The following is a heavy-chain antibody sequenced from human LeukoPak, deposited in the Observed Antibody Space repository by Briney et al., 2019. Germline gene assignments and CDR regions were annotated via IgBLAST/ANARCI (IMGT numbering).Heavy chain of an antibody. V-gene: IGHV3-33*06. J-gene: IGHJ3*02. Sequence: GSLRLSCAASGFTFSNYAIHWVRQAPGKGLEWVAIIWHDGSNKYYADSVKGRFTISRDNSKNTLYLQTNSLRAEDTAMYYCTKGGTEPYRDNAFDIWGLGTMVTVSS. D-gene: IGHD4-11*01. CDR1: GFTFSNYA. CDR3: TKGGTEPYRDNAFDI. CDR2: IWHDGSNK.